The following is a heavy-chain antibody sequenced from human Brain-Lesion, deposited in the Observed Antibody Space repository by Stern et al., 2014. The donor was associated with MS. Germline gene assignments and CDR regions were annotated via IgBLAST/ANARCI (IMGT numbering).Heavy chain of an antibody. J-gene: IGHJ6*02. V-gene: IGHV1-2*02. Sequence: VQLVESGAEVKKPGASVKVSCKTSGYIFTGYYIHWVRQAPGQGLEWMAWINPHTGGTKYAQKFEGTVTMSRDTSISTAYVELSSLTSDDTAVYYCARDQRGITIFGVVTDYYYLGMDVWGQGTTVTVSS. D-gene: IGHD3-3*01. CDR3: ARDQRGITIFGVVTDYYYLGMDV. CDR1: GYIFTGYY. CDR2: INPHTGGT.